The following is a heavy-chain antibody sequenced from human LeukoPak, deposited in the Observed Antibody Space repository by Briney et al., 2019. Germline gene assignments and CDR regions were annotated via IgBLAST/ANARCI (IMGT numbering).Heavy chain of an antibody. CDR1: GDSISSGYY. V-gene: IGHV4-38-2*02. D-gene: IGHD6-13*01. CDR2: IYHSGST. Sequence: SETLSLTCNVTGDSISSGYYWGWIRQPPGKGLEWIGSIYHSGSTYYNPSLKSRVTISVDTSKNQFSLKLSSVTAADTAVYYCARVGGRSSWYRGDGGIIDYWGQGTLVTVSS. CDR3: ARVGGRSSWYRGDGGIIDY. J-gene: IGHJ4*02.